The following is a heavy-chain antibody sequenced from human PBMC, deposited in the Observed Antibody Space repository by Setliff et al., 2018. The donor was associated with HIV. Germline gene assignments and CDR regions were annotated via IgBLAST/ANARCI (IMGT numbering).Heavy chain of an antibody. CDR1: GGSTDSGSYY. J-gene: IGHJ4*02. D-gene: IGHD4-17*01. Sequence: SETLSLTCTVSGGSTDSGSYYWAWIRQPPGKGLEWIGSMYYTGSTYYNPSLKSRVTISVDTSKNQFSLKLTSVTASDTAVYYCARAAAGNTGPFDLWGQGSPVTVSS. V-gene: IGHV4-39*01. CDR3: ARAAAGNTGPFDL. CDR2: MYYTGST.